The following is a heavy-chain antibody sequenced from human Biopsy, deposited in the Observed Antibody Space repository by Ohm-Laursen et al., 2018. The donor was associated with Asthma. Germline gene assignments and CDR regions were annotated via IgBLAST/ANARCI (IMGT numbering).Heavy chain of an antibody. CDR2: ISWNSATI. D-gene: IGHD3-22*01. Sequence: SLRLSCTASGFKFDEYTMHWVRQAPGEGLEWVSGISWNSATIGYADSVEGRFTISRDNAKNSVFLHMDSLRPEDTAFYYCAKVRSDWVITESFDYWGQGVLVTVSS. V-gene: IGHV3-9*01. CDR3: AKVRSDWVITESFDY. J-gene: IGHJ4*02. CDR1: GFKFDEYT.